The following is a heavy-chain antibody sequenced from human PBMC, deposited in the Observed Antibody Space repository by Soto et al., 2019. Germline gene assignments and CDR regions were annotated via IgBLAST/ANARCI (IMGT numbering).Heavy chain of an antibody. D-gene: IGHD6-19*01. V-gene: IGHV3-48*01. Sequence: AGGSLRLSCAASGFTFSSYSMNWVRQAPGKGLEWVSYISSSSSTIYYADSVKGRFTISRDNAKNSLYLQMNSLRAEDTAVHYCARVGPLYSSGWPVYGMDVWGQGTTVTVSS. CDR2: ISSSSSTI. CDR3: ARVGPLYSSGWPVYGMDV. J-gene: IGHJ6*02. CDR1: GFTFSSYS.